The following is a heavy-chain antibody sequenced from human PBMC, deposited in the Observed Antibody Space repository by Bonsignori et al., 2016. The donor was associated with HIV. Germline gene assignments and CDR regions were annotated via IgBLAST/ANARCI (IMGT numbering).Heavy chain of an antibody. CDR2: IYYSGST. Sequence: SETLSLTCTVSGGSISSYYWSWIRQPPGKGLEWIGYIYYSGSTNYNPSLKSRVTISVDTSKNQFSLKLSSVTAADTAVYYCARARITIFGVVTYAFDIWGQGTMVTVSS. CDR1: GGSISSYY. J-gene: IGHJ3*02. V-gene: IGHV4-59*01. CDR3: ARARITIFGVVTYAFDI. D-gene: IGHD3-3*01.